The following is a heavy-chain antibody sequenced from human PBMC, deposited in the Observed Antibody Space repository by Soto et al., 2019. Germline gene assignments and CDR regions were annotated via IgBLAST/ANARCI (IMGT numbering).Heavy chain of an antibody. CDR2: ITVYNGNT. CDR1: GYIFSSYG. V-gene: IGHV1-18*01. D-gene: IGHD3-3*01. Sequence: QVQLLQSGAEVKKPGASVKVSCKTSGYIFSSYGVNWVRQAPGQGLEWMGWITVYNGNTQYVQKFQDRVTMTTDTSTSTAYMELRSLRSADTAVYYCARDNTGVVGVDYWVQGTLVTVSS. J-gene: IGHJ4*02. CDR3: ARDNTGVVGVDY.